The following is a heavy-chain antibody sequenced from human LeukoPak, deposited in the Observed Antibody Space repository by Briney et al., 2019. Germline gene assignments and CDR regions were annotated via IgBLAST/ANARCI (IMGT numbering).Heavy chain of an antibody. V-gene: IGHV3-30*18. D-gene: IGHD4-17*01. Sequence: GGSLRLSCAASGFSFISYGMHWVRQAPGKGLEWVGVISDDGRNKKYADSAKGRFTISRDNSKDTLYLQMNSLRDEDTAVYYCAKRPSDYGDYVTYFDYWGQGTLVTVSS. CDR2: ISDDGRNK. CDR1: GFSFISYG. J-gene: IGHJ4*02. CDR3: AKRPSDYGDYVTYFDY.